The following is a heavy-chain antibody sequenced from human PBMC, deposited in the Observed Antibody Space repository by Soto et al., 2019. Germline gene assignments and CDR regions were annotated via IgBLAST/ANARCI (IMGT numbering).Heavy chain of an antibody. V-gene: IGHV3-33*01. CDR1: GFTFSSYG. Sequence: QVQLVESGGGVVQPGRSLRLSCAASGFTFSSYGMHWVRQAPGKGLEWVAVIWYDGSNKYYADSVKGRFTISRDNSKNTLDLQMNRQRAEDTAVYYCARDRGQGRGSGIYYPTQDVFVIWGQGTMVSVSS. CDR2: IWYDGSNK. J-gene: IGHJ3*02. D-gene: IGHD3-10*01. CDR3: ARDRGQGRGSGIYYPTQDVFVI.